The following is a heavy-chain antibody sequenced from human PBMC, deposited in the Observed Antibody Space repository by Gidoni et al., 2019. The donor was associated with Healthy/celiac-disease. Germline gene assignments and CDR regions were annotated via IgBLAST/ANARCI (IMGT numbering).Heavy chain of an antibody. CDR2: IIPILGIA. Sequence: QVQLVQSGAEVKKPGSSVKVSCKASGGTFSSYTISWVRQAPGQGLEWMGRIIPILGIANYAQKFQGRVTITADKSTSTAYMELSSLRSEDTAVYYCARGGGTYRDGYNYPFDYWGQGTLVTVSS. V-gene: IGHV1-69*02. CDR1: GGTFSSYT. CDR3: ARGGGTYRDGYNYPFDY. J-gene: IGHJ4*02. D-gene: IGHD5-12*01.